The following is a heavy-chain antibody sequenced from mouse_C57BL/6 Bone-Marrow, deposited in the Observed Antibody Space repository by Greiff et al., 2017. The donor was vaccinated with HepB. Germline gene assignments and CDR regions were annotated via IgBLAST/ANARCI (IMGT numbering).Heavy chain of an antibody. J-gene: IGHJ1*03. CDR1: GYSITSGYY. D-gene: IGHD1-1*01. CDR2: ISYDGSN. V-gene: IGHV3-6*01. CDR3: ARDYGSSSSYWYFDV. Sequence: EVKLQESGPGLVKPSQSLSLTCSVTGYSITSGYYWNWIRQFPGNKLEWMGYISYDGSNNYNPSLKNRISITRDTSKNQFFLKLNSVTTEDTATYYCARDYGSSSSYWYFDVWGTGTTVTVSS.